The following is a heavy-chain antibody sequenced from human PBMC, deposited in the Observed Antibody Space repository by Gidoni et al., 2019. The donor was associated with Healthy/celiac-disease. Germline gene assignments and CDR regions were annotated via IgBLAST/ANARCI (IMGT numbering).Heavy chain of an antibody. V-gene: IGHV3-30*04. J-gene: IGHJ4*02. CDR2: ISYDGRNK. D-gene: IGHD3-10*01. CDR1: GFTFSSYA. Sequence: QVQLVESGGGVVQPWRSLRPSCAASGFTFSSYAMHWVRQAPGKGLEWVEVISYDGRNKYYAASVKGRFTISRDNSKNTLYLQMNSLRAEDTAVYYCARSHRRGAMVRGPPGGYWGQGTLVTVSS. CDR3: ARSHRRGAMVRGPPGGY.